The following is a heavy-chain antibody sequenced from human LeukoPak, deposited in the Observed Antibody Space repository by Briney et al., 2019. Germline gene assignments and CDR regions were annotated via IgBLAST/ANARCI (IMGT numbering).Heavy chain of an antibody. D-gene: IGHD7-27*01. V-gene: IGHV3-48*04. J-gene: IGHJ4*02. Sequence: GGSLRLSCAASGFTFSSYSMNWVRQAPGRGLEWVSYISSSSSTIYYADSVRGRFTISRDNAESSLYLQMNSLRAEDTAVYYCARGHWGLAYWGRGTLVTVSS. CDR1: GFTFSSYS. CDR2: ISSSSSTI. CDR3: ARGHWGLAY.